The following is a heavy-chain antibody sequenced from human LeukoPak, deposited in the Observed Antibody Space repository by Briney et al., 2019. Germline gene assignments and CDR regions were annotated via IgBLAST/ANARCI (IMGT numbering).Heavy chain of an antibody. CDR1: GGTFSSYA. V-gene: IGHV1-69*04. J-gene: IGHJ4*02. Sequence: SVKVSCKASGGTFSSYAISWVRQAPGQGLEWMGRIIPILGIANYAQKFQGRVTITADKSTSTAYMELSSLRSEDTGVYYCGYSGYDSPTKFDYWGQGTLVTVSS. D-gene: IGHD5-12*01. CDR2: IIPILGIA. CDR3: GYSGYDSPTKFDY.